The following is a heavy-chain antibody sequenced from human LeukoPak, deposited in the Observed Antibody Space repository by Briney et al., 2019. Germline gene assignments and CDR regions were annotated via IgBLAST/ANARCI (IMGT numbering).Heavy chain of an antibody. V-gene: IGHV1-18*01. Sequence: VASVKVSCKASGYIFNSYAITWVRQAPGPGLEWMGWISAFNGNTNYPQKFQGRVTMTTDTSTSTAYMELRSLRSDDTAVYYCARGGIVGDPYYFDYWGQGTLVTVSS. CDR2: ISAFNGNT. CDR3: ARGGIVGDPYYFDY. CDR1: GYIFNSYA. D-gene: IGHD1-26*01. J-gene: IGHJ4*02.